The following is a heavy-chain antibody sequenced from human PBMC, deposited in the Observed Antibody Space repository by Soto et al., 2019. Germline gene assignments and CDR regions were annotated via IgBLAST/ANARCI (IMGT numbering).Heavy chain of an antibody. D-gene: IGHD6-19*01. Sequence: SETLSLSCAVSGGSISSGGYSWSWIRQPPGKGLEWIGYIYHSGSTYYNPSLKSRVTISVDRSKNQFSLKLSSVTAADTAVYYCAREGRLGYFDYWGQGTLVTVST. V-gene: IGHV4-30-2*01. CDR1: GGSISSGGYS. CDR2: IYHSGST. J-gene: IGHJ4*02. CDR3: AREGRLGYFDY.